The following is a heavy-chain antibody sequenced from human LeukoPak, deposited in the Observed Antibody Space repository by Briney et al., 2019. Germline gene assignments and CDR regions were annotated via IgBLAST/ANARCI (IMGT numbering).Heavy chain of an antibody. CDR1: GASISSSIYY. Sequence: SETLSLTCTVSGASISSSIYYWAWIRQPPGKGLEWIGTFYYSGNTYYNRSLKSRLTISVDTSKNQFSLNLSSVTAADTAVYYCAREGGPYRPLDYSGQGTLVTVAS. CDR3: AREGGPYRPLDY. J-gene: IGHJ4*02. CDR2: FYYSGNT. V-gene: IGHV4-39*07.